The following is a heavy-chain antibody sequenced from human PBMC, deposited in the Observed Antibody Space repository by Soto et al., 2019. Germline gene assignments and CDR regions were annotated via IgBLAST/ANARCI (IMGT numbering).Heavy chain of an antibody. CDR2: IHYSGST. D-gene: IGHD3-10*01. Sequence: SDTLSLTCTVPGGSISSYYWSWIRQPPGKGLEWIGYIHYSGSTKYDPSLKSRVTISVDTSKNHFSLKLSSVTAADTAVYYCARRLVRGVIDYWGQGTLVTVS. J-gene: IGHJ4*02. V-gene: IGHV4-59*08. CDR1: GGSISSYY. CDR3: ARRLVRGVIDY.